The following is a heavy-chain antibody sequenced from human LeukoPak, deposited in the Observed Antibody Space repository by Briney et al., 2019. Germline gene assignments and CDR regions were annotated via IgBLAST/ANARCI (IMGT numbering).Heavy chain of an antibody. J-gene: IGHJ4*02. CDR1: GYTFTSYG. CDR3: ARDRRGSCYDSYYFDY. V-gene: IGHV1-18*01. D-gene: IGHD2-15*01. CDR2: ISAYNGNT. Sequence: ASVKVSCKASGYTFTSYGISWVRQAPGQGLEWMAWISAYNGNTNYEQKFQGRVTMTTDRSTSTAYMELRSLRSDDTAVYYCARDRRGSCYDSYYFDYWGQGTLVAVSS.